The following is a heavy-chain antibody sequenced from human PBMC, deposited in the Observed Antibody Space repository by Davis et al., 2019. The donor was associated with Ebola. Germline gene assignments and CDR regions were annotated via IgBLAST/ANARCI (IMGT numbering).Heavy chain of an antibody. CDR2: ISAYNGNT. CDR3: ARGVDTYGV. Sequence: SVTVSCKASRYTFTSYGISWARQAPGQGLEWMGWISAYNGNTNYARKLQGRVTMTTDTSTSTAYMELSSLRSEDTAVYYCARGVDTYGVWGQGSLVTVSS. V-gene: IGHV1-18*01. CDR1: RYTFTSYG. J-gene: IGHJ4*02. D-gene: IGHD5-18*01.